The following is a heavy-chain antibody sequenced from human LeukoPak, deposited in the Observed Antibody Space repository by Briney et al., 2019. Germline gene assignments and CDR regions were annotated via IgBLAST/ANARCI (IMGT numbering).Heavy chain of an antibody. CDR1: GGSISSGDYY. J-gene: IGHJ4*02. CDR3: AKYSGSYYYPPNWDS. CDR2: IYYSGST. D-gene: IGHD1-26*01. Sequence: SQTLSLTCIVSGGSISSGDYYWSWIRQPPGKGLEWIGYIYYSGSTYYNPSLKSRVTISVDTSKNQFSLKLSSVTAADTAVYFCAKYSGSYYYPPNWDSWGQGTLVTVSS. V-gene: IGHV4-30-4*01.